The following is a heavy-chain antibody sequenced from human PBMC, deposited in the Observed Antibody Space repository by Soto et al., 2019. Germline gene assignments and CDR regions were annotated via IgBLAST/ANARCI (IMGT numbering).Heavy chain of an antibody. D-gene: IGHD6-19*01. V-gene: IGHV4-39*01. Sequence: QLQLQESGPGLVKPSETLSLMCTVSGGSISSSSYYWGWIRQSPGKGLEWIGSIYYSGSTYYNPSLQRRVPISVDTSKKQFALKLTSVTAADTAVYYCARLGVVVAGPGDYWGQGTLVTVSS. CDR2: IYYSGST. CDR1: GGSISSSSYY. CDR3: ARLGVVVAGPGDY. J-gene: IGHJ4*02.